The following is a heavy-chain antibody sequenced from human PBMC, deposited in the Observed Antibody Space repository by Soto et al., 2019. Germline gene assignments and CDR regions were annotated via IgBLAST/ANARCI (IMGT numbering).Heavy chain of an antibody. CDR3: GRGRAPGPSGDL. V-gene: IGHV1-2*02. CDR1: GYTFSDYY. J-gene: IGHJ4*02. D-gene: IGHD6-19*01. Sequence: VHLAQSGAEVKKPGASVKVSCKASGYTFSDYYIHWIRQAPGQGLEWMGWINPNSGSTHFAKKFQGRVTMTSDPSISTGYMELSSLRSDDTALYFCGRGRAPGPSGDLWGQGTRVTVSS. CDR2: INPNSGST.